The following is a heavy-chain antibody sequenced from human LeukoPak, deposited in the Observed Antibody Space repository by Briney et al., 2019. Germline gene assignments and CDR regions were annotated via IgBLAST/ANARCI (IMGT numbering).Heavy chain of an antibody. D-gene: IGHD3-10*01. CDR2: ISSSGSTI. Sequence: GGSLRLSCAASGFTFSDYYMSWIRQAQGKGLEWVSYISSSGSTIYYADSVKGRFTISRDNAKNSLYPQMNSLRAEDTAVYYCARDWSRGSGSHYYMDVWGKGTTVTVSS. CDR3: ARDWSRGSGSHYYMDV. CDR1: GFTFSDYY. J-gene: IGHJ6*03. V-gene: IGHV3-11*01.